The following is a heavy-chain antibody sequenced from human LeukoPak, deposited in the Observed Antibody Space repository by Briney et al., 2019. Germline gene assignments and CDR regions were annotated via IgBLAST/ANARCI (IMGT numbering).Heavy chain of an antibody. V-gene: IGHV1-2*02. CDR2: INPNSGGT. CDR1: GYTFTGYY. D-gene: IGHD2-2*01. CDR3: AKSCSSTACWFDP. Sequence: ASVKVSCKASGYTFTGYYMHWVRQAPVQGLEWMGWINPNSGGTNYAQKFQGRVTMTRDTSISTAYIELSRLRSDDTAVYYCAKSCSSTACWFDPWGQGTLVTVSS. J-gene: IGHJ5*02.